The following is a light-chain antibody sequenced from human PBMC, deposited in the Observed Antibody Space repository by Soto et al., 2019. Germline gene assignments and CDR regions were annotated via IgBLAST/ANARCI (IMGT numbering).Light chain of an antibody. CDR2: GAS. V-gene: IGKV3-20*01. CDR1: QTVSSN. Sequence: EIVMTQSPATLSVSPGERATLSCRASQTVSSNLAWYQQKPGQAPRLLIYGASTRATGIPDRFSGSGSGTDFTLTISRLEPEDFAVYYCHHFGSLPETFGQGTNVE. J-gene: IGKJ1*01. CDR3: HHFGSLPET.